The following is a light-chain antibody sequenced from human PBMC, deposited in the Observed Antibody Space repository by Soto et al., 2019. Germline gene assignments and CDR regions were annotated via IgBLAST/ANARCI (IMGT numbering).Light chain of an antibody. CDR2: GGT. V-gene: IGLV2-23*01. CDR1: SSDVGSYNL. Sequence: ALTQPASVSGSPGQSITISCTGTSSDVGSYNLVSWYQQHPGEAPKLMIYGGTKRPSGVSNRFSGSKSGNTASLTISGLQAEDEADYYCCSYAGITTYYVFGTGTKLTVL. CDR3: CSYAGITTYYV. J-gene: IGLJ1*01.